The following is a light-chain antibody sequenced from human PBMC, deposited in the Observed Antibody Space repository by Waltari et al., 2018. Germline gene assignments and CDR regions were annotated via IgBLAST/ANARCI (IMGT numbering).Light chain of an antibody. J-gene: IGLJ3*02. CDR3: QSSDISATWV. CDR2: KDN. Sequence: SYALTQLPSVSVSPGQTARIPCSGGALPTQYVYWYQQKSGQAPILVIYKDNKRPSGIPERFSGSTSGTTKTLTISGVQAEDEADYYCQSSDISATWVFGGGTKLTVL. CDR1: ALPTQY. V-gene: IGLV3-25*03.